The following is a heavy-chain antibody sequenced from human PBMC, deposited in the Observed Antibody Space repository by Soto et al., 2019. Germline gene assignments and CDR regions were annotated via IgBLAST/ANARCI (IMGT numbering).Heavy chain of an antibody. J-gene: IGHJ4*02. CDR3: ARGGVRDSSYDY. D-gene: IGHD6-6*01. CDR2: IYYSGST. Sequence: SETLSLTCTVSGGSVGSGSYYWSWIRQPPGKGLEWIGYIYYSGSTNYNPSLKSRVTISVDTSKNQFSLKLSSVTAADTAVYYCARGGVRDSSYDYWGQGTLVTVSS. CDR1: GGSVGSGSYY. V-gene: IGHV4-61*01.